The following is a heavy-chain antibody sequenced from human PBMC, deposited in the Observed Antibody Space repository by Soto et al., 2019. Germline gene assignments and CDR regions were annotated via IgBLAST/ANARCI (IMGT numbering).Heavy chain of an antibody. CDR2: ISAYNGNT. CDR1: GYTFTSYG. V-gene: IGHV1-18*01. Sequence: ASVKVSCKASGYTFTSYGISWVRQAPGQGLEWMGWISAYNGNTNYAQKLQGRVTMTTDTSTSTAYMELRSLRSDDTAVYYCAGDRASYCGGDCPFDPWGQGTLVTVSS. D-gene: IGHD2-21*02. CDR3: AGDRASYCGGDCPFDP. J-gene: IGHJ5*02.